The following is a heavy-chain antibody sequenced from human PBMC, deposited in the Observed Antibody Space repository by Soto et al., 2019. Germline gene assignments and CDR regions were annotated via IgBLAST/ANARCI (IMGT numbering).Heavy chain of an antibody. J-gene: IGHJ3*02. CDR1: GGSISSSSYY. V-gene: IGHV4-39*01. CDR3: ARLGIAVAGTPYAFDI. D-gene: IGHD6-19*01. Sequence: QLQLQESGPGLVKPSETLSLTCTVSGGSISSSSYYWGWIRQPPGKGLEWIGSIYYSGSTYYNPSLKSRVTISVDTSKNQFSLKLSSVTAADTAVYYCARLGIAVAGTPYAFDIWGQGTMVTVSS. CDR2: IYYSGST.